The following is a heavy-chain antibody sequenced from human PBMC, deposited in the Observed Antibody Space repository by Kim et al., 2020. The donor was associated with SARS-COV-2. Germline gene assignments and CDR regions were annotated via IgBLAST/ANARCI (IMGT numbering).Heavy chain of an antibody. J-gene: IGHJ3*02. CDR3: AREGQWLTVHAFDI. D-gene: IGHD6-19*01. Sequence: ASVKVSCKASGYTFTGYYMHWVRQAPGQGLEWMGWINPNSGGTNYAQKFQGRVTMTRDTSINTAYMELSRLRSDDTAVYYCAREGQWLTVHAFDIWGQGTMVTVSS. CDR2: INPNSGGT. V-gene: IGHV1-2*02. CDR1: GYTFTGYY.